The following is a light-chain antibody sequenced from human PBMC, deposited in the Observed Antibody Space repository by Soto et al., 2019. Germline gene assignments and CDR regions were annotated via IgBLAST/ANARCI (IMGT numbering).Light chain of an antibody. CDR1: SSDVGDYNY. Sequence: QSALTQPRSVSGSPGQSVTISCNGTSSDVGDYNYVSWYQQYPGKAPKLVIYDVSKRPSGVPDRFSGSKSGNTASLTISGLQAEDEADYYCCSFAGSYTFWVFGGGTKLTVL. J-gene: IGLJ3*02. CDR2: DVS. CDR3: CSFAGSYTFWV. V-gene: IGLV2-11*01.